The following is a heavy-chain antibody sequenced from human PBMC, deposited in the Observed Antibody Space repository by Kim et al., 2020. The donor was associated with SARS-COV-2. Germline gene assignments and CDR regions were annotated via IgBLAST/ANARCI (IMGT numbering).Heavy chain of an antibody. CDR1: GGPFIGYY. D-gene: IGHD7-27*01. J-gene: IGHJ6*03. CDR3: ARVWGHATYYSYYFLDG. Sequence: SETLSLTCAVSGGPFIGYYWSWIRQPPGKGLEWIGEINHSGSSNYSPSLKSRVTISIDTSKNQFSLNLSSVTAADTAVYYCARVWGHATYYSYYFLDGWG. CDR2: INHSGSS. V-gene: IGHV4-34*01.